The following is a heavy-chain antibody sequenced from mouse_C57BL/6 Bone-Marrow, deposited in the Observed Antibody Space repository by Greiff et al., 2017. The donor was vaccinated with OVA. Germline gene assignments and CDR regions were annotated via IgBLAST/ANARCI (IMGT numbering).Heavy chain of an antibody. Sequence: QVQLQQSGAELARPGASVKMSCKASGYTFTSYTMPWVKQRPGQGLEWIGYINPSSGYTKYNQKFKDKATLTADKSSSTAYMQLSSLTYEDSAVYYGARGGWWWYFDVWGTGTTVTVSS. CDR1: GYTFTSYT. CDR3: ARGGWWWYFDV. J-gene: IGHJ1*03. CDR2: INPSSGYT. D-gene: IGHD1-1*02. V-gene: IGHV1-4*01.